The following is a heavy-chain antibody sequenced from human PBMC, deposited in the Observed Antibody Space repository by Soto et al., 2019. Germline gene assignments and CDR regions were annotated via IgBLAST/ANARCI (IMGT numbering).Heavy chain of an antibody. V-gene: IGHV1-69*13. CDR1: GDTFSSSYA. Sequence: GASVKVSCKASGDTFSSSYAISWVRQAPGQGLEWMGGIIPIFGTANYAQKFQGRVTITADESTSTAYMELSSLRSEDTAVYYCASRKALRGDKRLDYWGQGTLVTVSS. CDR2: IIPIFGTA. J-gene: IGHJ4*02. D-gene: IGHD4-17*01. CDR3: ASRKALRGDKRLDY.